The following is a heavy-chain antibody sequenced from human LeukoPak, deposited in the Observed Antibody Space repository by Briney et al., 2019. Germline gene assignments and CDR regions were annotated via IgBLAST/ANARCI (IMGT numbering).Heavy chain of an antibody. CDR1: GFTFSSYG. Sequence: GGSLRLSCAASGFTFSSYGMNWVRQAPGKGLEWVSAISGSGGSPYYADSVKGRFTISRDSSKNTLYLQMNSLRAEDTAVYYCAKTYSSSRAHYYYYYYMDVWGKGTTVTISS. CDR3: AKTYSSSRAHYYYYYYMDV. CDR2: ISGSGGSP. D-gene: IGHD6-13*01. V-gene: IGHV3-23*01. J-gene: IGHJ6*03.